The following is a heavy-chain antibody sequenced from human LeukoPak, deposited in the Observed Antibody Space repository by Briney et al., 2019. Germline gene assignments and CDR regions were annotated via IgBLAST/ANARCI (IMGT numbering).Heavy chain of an antibody. J-gene: IGHJ4*02. Sequence: GESLRLSCPASGLTFSSYSMNWVRQAPGKGLEWVSSIRTSSNNIYYTDSVKGRFTISRDNAKNSLYLQVDSLRVEDTAVYFCASGTGGNDALDYWGQGTLVTVSS. CDR2: IRTSSNNI. CDR1: GLTFSSYS. CDR3: ASGTGGNDALDY. V-gene: IGHV3-21*01. D-gene: IGHD3/OR15-3a*01.